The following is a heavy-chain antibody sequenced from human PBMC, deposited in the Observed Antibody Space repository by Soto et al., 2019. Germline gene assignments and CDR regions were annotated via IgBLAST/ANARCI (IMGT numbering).Heavy chain of an antibody. CDR1: GFTFSSYS. D-gene: IGHD6-6*01. CDR2: ISSSSSYI. CDR3: AREDIAARAFDY. V-gene: IGHV3-21*01. J-gene: IGHJ4*02. Sequence: GGSLRLSCAASGFTFSSYSMNWVRQAPGKGLEWVSSISSSSSYIYYADSVKDRITISRDNAKNSLYLQMNSLRAEDTAVYYCAREDIAARAFDYWGQGTLVTVSS.